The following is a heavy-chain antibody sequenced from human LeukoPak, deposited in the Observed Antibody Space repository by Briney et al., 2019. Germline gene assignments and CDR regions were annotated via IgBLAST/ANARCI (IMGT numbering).Heavy chain of an antibody. CDR1: GFTFSSYD. CDR3: ARELAPGDAFDI. V-gene: IGHV3-13*01. D-gene: IGHD1-1*01. CDR2: IGTAGDT. Sequence: PGGSLRLSCAASGFTFSSYDMHWVRQATGKGLEWVSAIGTAGDTYYPGSVKGRFTISRENAKNSLYLQMNSLRAGDTAVYYCARELAPGDAFDIWGQGTMVPVSS. J-gene: IGHJ3*02.